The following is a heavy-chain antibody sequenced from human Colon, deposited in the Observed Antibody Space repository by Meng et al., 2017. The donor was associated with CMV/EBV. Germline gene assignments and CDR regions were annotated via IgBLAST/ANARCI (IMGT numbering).Heavy chain of an antibody. V-gene: IGHV1-2*02. CDR1: GYTFTGYF. J-gene: IGHJ4*02. CDR3: ASLSGGDFDY. D-gene: IGHD1-26*01. CDR2: INPITGGT. Sequence: QVVLVHSGGEVKKPGASVKVSCKASGYTFTGYFMYWVRQAPGQGLEWLGVINPITGGTNYAQKFQGRVTMTRDTSMNTAYMELSRLRSDDTAVYYCASLSGGDFDYWGQGTLVTVSS.